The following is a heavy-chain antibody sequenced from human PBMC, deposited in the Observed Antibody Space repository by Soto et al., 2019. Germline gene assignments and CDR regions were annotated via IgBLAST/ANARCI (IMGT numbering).Heavy chain of an antibody. CDR2: ISYDGSNK. CDR1: GFTFSSYG. V-gene: IGHV3-30*18. Sequence: QVQLVESGGGVVQPGRSLRLSCAASGFTFSSYGMHWVRQAPGKGLEWVAVISYDGSNKYYADSVKGRFTISRDNSKNTLYLQMNSLRAEDTAVYYCAKDVPLERGYCDYWGQGTLVTVSS. D-gene: IGHD1-1*01. CDR3: AKDVPLERGYCDY. J-gene: IGHJ4*02.